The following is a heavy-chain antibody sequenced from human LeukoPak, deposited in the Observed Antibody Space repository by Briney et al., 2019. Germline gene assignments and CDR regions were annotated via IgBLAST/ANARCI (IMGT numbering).Heavy chain of an antibody. D-gene: IGHD4-17*01. CDR3: ARDRAVTQDWVEFDP. Sequence: GGSLRLSCAGSGFSVSNYYMSWVRQAPGKGLEWVSLIRDSGETFYADSVKGRFTISRDNSKNTMYLQMNRLRVEDTAVYFCARDRAVTQDWVEFDPWGQGTVVTVSS. V-gene: IGHV3-66*03. J-gene: IGHJ5*02. CDR2: IRDSGET. CDR1: GFSVSNYY.